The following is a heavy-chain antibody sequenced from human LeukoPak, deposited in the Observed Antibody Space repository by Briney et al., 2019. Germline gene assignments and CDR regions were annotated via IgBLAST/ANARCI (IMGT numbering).Heavy chain of an antibody. CDR2: IYYSGST. V-gene: IGHV4-59*12. Sequence: PSETLSLTCTVSGGSISSYCWSWIRQPPGKGLEWIGYIYYSGSTNYNPSLKSRVTMSVDTSKNQFSLKLSSVTAADTAVYYCARDQSSGWYSGWFDPWGQGTLVTVSS. D-gene: IGHD6-19*01. CDR3: ARDQSSGWYSGWFDP. CDR1: GGSISSYC. J-gene: IGHJ5*02.